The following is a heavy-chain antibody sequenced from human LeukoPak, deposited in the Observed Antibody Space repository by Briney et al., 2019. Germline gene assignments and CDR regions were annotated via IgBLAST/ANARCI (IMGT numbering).Heavy chain of an antibody. J-gene: IGHJ4*02. CDR1: GFTFSSYA. Sequence: PGGSLRLSCAASGFTFSSYAMSWVRQAPGKGLEWVSVISGSGDGTYYADSVKGRFTISRDNSKNTLYLQMNSLRAEDTAVYYCAKARAAMVTDYWGQGTLVTVSS. CDR3: AKARAAMVTDY. D-gene: IGHD5-18*01. V-gene: IGHV3-23*01. CDR2: ISGSGDGT.